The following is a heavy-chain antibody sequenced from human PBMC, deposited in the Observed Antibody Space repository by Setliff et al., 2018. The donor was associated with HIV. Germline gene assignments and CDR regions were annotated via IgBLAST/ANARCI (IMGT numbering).Heavy chain of an antibody. CDR2: ISSSGTT. V-gene: IGHV4-59*08. CDR1: DDSFSNYD. Sequence: SETLSLTCVVSDDSFSNYDWTWIRQSPGKALEWIGYISSSGTTNYNPSLRSRVTISMETSNTRFSLWLRSATAADTATYFCARHSGLGGYYSPFDYWGPGTLVTVSS. CDR3: ARHSGLGGYYSPFDY. J-gene: IGHJ4*02. D-gene: IGHD3-22*01.